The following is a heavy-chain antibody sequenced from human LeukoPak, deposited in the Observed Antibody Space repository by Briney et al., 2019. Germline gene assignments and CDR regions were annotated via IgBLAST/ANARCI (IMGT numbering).Heavy chain of an antibody. J-gene: IGHJ4*02. D-gene: IGHD3-22*01. Sequence: SETLSLTCAVSGGSVSSGSYYWSWIRQPPGKGLEWIGYIYYSGSTNYNPSLKSRVTISVDTSKNQFSLKLSSVTAADTAVYYCATSYYYDSSGYYYGFDYWGQGTLVTVSS. CDR2: IYYSGST. CDR1: GGSVSSGSYY. CDR3: ATSYYYDSSGYYYGFDY. V-gene: IGHV4-61*01.